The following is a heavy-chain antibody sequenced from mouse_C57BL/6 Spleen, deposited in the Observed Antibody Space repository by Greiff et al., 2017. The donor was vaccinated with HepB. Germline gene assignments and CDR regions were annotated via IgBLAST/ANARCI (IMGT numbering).Heavy chain of an antibody. J-gene: IGHJ4*01. V-gene: IGHV10-1*01. D-gene: IGHD2-9*01. CDR3: VRPFYGYEDYAMDY. Sequence: VQRVESGGGLVQPKGSLKLSCAASGFSFNTYAMNWVRQAPGKGLEWVARIRSKSNNYATYYADSVKDRFTISRDDSESMLYLQMNNLKTEDTAMYYCVRPFYGYEDYAMDYWGQGTSVTVSS. CDR1: GFSFNTYA. CDR2: IRSKSNNYAT.